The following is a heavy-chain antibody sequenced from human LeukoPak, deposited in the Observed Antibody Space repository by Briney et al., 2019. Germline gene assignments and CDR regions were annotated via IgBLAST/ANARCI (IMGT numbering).Heavy chain of an antibody. V-gene: IGHV3-53*01. CDR1: GFTVSSNY. Sequence: PGGSLRLSCAASGFTVSSNYMSWVRQAPGKGLEWVSVIYSGGSTYYADSVKGLFTISRDNSKNTLYLQMNSLRAEDTAVYYCARDFHSYGMDVWGQGTTVTVSS. J-gene: IGHJ6*02. CDR2: IYSGGST. CDR3: ARDFHSYGMDV.